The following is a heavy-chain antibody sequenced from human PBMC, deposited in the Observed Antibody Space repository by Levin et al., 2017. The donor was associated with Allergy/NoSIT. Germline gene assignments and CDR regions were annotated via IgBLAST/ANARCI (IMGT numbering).Heavy chain of an antibody. J-gene: IGHJ6*03. D-gene: IGHD4-23*01. V-gene: IGHV1-18*01. CDR3: ARQGKLAVAPGDYYYYYYMDV. CDR1: GYTFTSYG. Sequence: GESLKISCKASGYTFTSYGISWVRQAPGQGLEWMGWISAYNGNTNYAQKLQGRVTMTTDTSTSTAYMELRSLRSDDTAVYYCARQGKLAVAPGDYYYYYYMDVWGKGTTVTVSS. CDR2: ISAYNGNT.